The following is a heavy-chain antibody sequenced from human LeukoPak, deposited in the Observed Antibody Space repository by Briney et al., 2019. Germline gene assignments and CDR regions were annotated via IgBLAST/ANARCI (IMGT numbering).Heavy chain of an antibody. D-gene: IGHD3-22*01. Sequence: ASVKVSCKASGYTFTGYYMHWVRQAPGQGLEWMGWINPNSGGTNYAQKFQGRVTMTRDTSISTAYMELSRLRSDDTAVYYCARETYYYDSSGYHDAFDIWGQGTMVTVSS. V-gene: IGHV1-2*02. CDR2: INPNSGGT. CDR1: GYTFTGYY. J-gene: IGHJ3*02. CDR3: ARETYYYDSSGYHDAFDI.